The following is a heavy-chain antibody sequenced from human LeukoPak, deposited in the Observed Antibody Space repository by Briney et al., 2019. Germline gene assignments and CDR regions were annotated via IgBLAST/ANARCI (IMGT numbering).Heavy chain of an antibody. D-gene: IGHD2-21*02. Sequence: IGYLHPTGSPYYHPSLKSRVPLSVDRSKNQFSLKLSSVTAADTAMYFCARTPTYCGGDCYYFDPWGQGTLVTVSS. CDR2: LHPTGSP. CDR3: ARTPTYCGGDCYYFDP. V-gene: IGHV4-30-2*01. J-gene: IGHJ5*02.